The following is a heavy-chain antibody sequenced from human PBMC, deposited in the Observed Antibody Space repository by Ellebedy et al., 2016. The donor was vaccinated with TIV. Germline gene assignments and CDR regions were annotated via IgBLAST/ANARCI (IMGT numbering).Heavy chain of an antibody. CDR3: ARHVPATATSFDY. D-gene: IGHD2-15*01. CDR2: INHSGST. CDR1: GGSFSGYY. J-gene: IGHJ4*02. V-gene: IGHV4-34*01. Sequence: MPSETLSLTCAVYGGSFSGYYWNWIRQPPGKGLEWIGEINHSGSTNYNPSLKSRVTISVDTSKNQFSLKLSSVTAADTAVYYCARHVPATATSFDYWGQGTLVTVSS.